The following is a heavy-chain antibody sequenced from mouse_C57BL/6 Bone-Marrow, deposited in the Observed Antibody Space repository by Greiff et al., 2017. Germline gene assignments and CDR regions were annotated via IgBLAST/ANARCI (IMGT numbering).Heavy chain of an antibody. CDR2: IDPSDSYT. CDR1: GYTFTSYW. Sequence: VQLQQPGAELVMPGASVKLSCKASGYTFTSYWMRWVKQRPGQGLEWIGEIDPSDSYTNYNQKFKGKSTLTVDKSSSTAYMQLSSLTSEDSAVYYCARRRENVWFAYWGQGTLVTVSA. CDR3: ARRRENVWFAY. J-gene: IGHJ3*01. V-gene: IGHV1-69*01. D-gene: IGHD3-3*01.